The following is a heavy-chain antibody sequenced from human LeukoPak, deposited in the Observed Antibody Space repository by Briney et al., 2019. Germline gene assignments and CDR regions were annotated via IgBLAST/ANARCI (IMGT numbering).Heavy chain of an antibody. D-gene: IGHD1-1*01. CDR3: ARTVQLERRNAFDI. V-gene: IGHV4-38-2*02. CDR1: GYSISSGYY. CDR2: IYHSGST. Sequence: SETLSLTCTVSGYSISSGYYWGWIRQPPGKGLEWIGSIYHSGSTYYSPSLKSRVTISVDTSKNQFSLKLSSVTAADTAVYYCARTVQLERRNAFDIWGQGTMVTVSS. J-gene: IGHJ3*02.